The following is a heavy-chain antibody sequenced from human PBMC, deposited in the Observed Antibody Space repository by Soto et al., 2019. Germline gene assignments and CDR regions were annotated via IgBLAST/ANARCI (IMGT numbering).Heavy chain of an antibody. J-gene: IGHJ6*02. Sequence: QLQLQESGPGLVKPSETLSLTCSVSGAAISSSYYHWGWIRQAPGKGLEWIGYIYYSGSTYYNPSLKSRVTISVDTSKNQFSLKLSSVTAADTAVYYCARDGSRDYYYYGMDVWGQGTTVTVSS. CDR3: ARDGSRDYYYYGMDV. D-gene: IGHD1-26*01. CDR1: GAAISSSYYH. CDR2: IYYSGST. V-gene: IGHV4-30-4*08.